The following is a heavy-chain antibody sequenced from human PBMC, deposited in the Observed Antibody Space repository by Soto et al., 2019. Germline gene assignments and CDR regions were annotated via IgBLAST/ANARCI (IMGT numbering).Heavy chain of an antibody. V-gene: IGHV3-21*01. J-gene: IGHJ3*01. Sequence: GGTLSLSSAPSELKFGNHAMSLVRQATGKALDWVSSTFDFSPNLYYADAVNGRFTISLDITKRSLYLQMNSLIAEDTAVYYCARDGGYCDGGRCFRSAFEVWGQGTVVTVSS. D-gene: IGHD2-21*01. CDR2: TFDFSPNL. CDR3: ARDGGYCDGGRCFRSAFEV. CDR1: ELKFGNHA.